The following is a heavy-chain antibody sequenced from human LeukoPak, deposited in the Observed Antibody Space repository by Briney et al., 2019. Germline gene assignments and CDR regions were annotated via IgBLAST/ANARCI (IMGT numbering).Heavy chain of an antibody. Sequence: GGSLRLSCAASGFTFSSYRMHWVRQAPGKGLVWVSRINTDGSSTSYADSVEGRFTISRDNAKNTLFLQMNSLRAEDTALYYCAKALPTAGNPPFDYWGQGTLVTVSS. CDR1: GFTFSSYR. CDR2: INTDGSST. CDR3: AKALPTAGNPPFDY. J-gene: IGHJ4*02. V-gene: IGHV3-74*01.